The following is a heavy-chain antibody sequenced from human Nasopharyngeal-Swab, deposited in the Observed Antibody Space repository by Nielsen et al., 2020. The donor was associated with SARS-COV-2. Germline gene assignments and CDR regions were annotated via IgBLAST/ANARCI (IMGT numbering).Heavy chain of an antibody. V-gene: IGHV4-39*01. J-gene: IGHJ4*02. CDR1: GGSISSSRYY. D-gene: IGHD3-10*01. CDR2: IYYSGST. Sequence: SETLSLTCTVSGGSISSSRYYWGWIRQPPGKGLEWIGSIYYSGSTYYNPSLKSRVTISVDTSKNQFSLKLSSVTAADTAVYYCARPVVRGYSPFFDYWGQGTLVTVSS. CDR3: ARPVVRGYSPFFDY.